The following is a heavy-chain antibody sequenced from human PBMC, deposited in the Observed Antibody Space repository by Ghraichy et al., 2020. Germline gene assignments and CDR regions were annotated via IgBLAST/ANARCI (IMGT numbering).Heavy chain of an antibody. J-gene: IGHJ4*02. CDR2: ITWNSDSI. CDR1: GFTLNDYA. Sequence: GGSLRLSCAAFGFTLNDYAMHWVRQAPGKGLEWVSGITWNSDSIDYADSVKGRFTISRDNAKNSLYLQMDSLRAEDTVLYYCAKDRYSYGEKTFDYWGQGTLVTVSS. CDR3: AKDRYSYGEKTFDY. D-gene: IGHD5-18*01. V-gene: IGHV3-9*01.